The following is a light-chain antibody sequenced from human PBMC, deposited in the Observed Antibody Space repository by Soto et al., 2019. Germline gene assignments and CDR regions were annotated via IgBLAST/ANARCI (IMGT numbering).Light chain of an antibody. CDR2: LAS. CDR1: QSIGTS. J-gene: IGKJ1*01. V-gene: IGKV1-5*03. CDR3: QQHGSYPRT. Sequence: DIQMTQSPSTLSASVGDRVTITCRASQSIGTSLAWYQQRPGKAPNLLIYLASNLEVGVPSRFSGSGSGTEFTLAISSLQPDDFATYYCQQHGSYPRTLGQGTKVEI.